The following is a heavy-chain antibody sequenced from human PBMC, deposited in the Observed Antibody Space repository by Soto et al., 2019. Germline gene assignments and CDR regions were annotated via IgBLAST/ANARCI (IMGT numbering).Heavy chain of an antibody. CDR3: ARDNYGGMRDF. D-gene: IGHD4-17*01. Sequence: QVQLQESGPGLLKPSQTLSLTCTVSGGSILNGGHYWTWIRQHPGKGLEWIGRIFFSGNTHYNPALKIRRTFSLDTAKNQFSLKLTSVTAADTAIYYCARDNYGGMRDFWCPGTLVTVSS. V-gene: IGHV4-31*03. CDR1: GGSILNGGHY. J-gene: IGHJ4*02. CDR2: IFFSGNT.